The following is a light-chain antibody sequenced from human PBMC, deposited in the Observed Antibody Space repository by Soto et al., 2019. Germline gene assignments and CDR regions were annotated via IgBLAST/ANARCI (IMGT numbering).Light chain of an antibody. CDR3: QQYGSSPLT. CDR1: QGISNY. CDR2: AAS. V-gene: IGKV1-27*01. J-gene: IGKJ4*01. Sequence: DVQMTQSPSSLSASVGDRVTITCRASQGISNYLTWHQQKPGKVPKVLIYAASTLQSGVPSRFSGSRSGSDFTLTISDLQPEDVAVYYCQQYGSSPLTFGGGTKVDIK.